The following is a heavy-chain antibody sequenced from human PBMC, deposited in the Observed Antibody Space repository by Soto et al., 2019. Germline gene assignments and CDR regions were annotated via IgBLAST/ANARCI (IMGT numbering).Heavy chain of an antibody. CDR1: GFTFDAYA. J-gene: IGHJ6*02. CDR2: ISWNSGSI. D-gene: IGHD5-12*01. V-gene: IGHV3-9*01. Sequence: EVQLVESGGGLVQPGRSLRLSCAASGFTFDAYAMHWVRQAPGKGLEWVSGISWNSGSIGYADSVKGRFTISRDNAKNSLYLQMNSLRAEDTALYYCAKGNIVATIRPNNYYYYGMDVWGQGTTVTVSS. CDR3: AKGNIVATIRPNNYYYYGMDV.